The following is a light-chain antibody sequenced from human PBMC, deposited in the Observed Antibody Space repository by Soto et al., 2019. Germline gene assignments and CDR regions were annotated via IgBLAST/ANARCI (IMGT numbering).Light chain of an antibody. Sequence: QSALTQPLSASGSPGQSVTISCTGNSSDVGGPNFVSWYQQHPCKSPKFLIYEVTKRRAGVPDRFYGSKSGITASLTVSGIHDEDEADSYCSSFAVSYTLYVFGTRTKLTVL. CDR3: SSFAVSYTLYV. CDR1: SSDVGGPNF. CDR2: EVT. J-gene: IGLJ1*01. V-gene: IGLV2-8*01.